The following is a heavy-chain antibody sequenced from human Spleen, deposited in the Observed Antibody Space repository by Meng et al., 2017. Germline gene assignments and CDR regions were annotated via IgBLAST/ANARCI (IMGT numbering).Heavy chain of an antibody. CDR3: ARDGGSGWTGGYFDY. CDR1: GDSISSVY. V-gene: IGHV4-59*01. Sequence: SETLSLTCTVSGDSISSVYWTWIRQPPGKGLEWVGYIYSSGSTNYNPSLKSRVTISVDTSKNQFSLKLSSVTAADTAVYYCARDGGSGWTGGYFDYWGQGTLVTVSS. CDR2: IYSSGST. D-gene: IGHD6-19*01. J-gene: IGHJ4*02.